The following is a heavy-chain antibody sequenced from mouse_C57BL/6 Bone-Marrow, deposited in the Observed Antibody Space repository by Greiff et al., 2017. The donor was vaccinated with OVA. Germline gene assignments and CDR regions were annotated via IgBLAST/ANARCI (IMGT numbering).Heavy chain of an antibody. V-gene: IGHV1-18*01. CDR2: INPNNGGT. Sequence: VQLQQSGPELVKPGASVKIPCKASGYTFTDYNMDWVKQSHGKSLEWIGDINPNNGGTIYNQKFKGKATLTVDKSSSTAYMELRSLTSEDTAVYYCARKGGTTVVPYYFDYWGQGTTLTVSS. CDR1: GYTFTDYN. D-gene: IGHD1-1*01. CDR3: ARKGGTTVVPYYFDY. J-gene: IGHJ2*01.